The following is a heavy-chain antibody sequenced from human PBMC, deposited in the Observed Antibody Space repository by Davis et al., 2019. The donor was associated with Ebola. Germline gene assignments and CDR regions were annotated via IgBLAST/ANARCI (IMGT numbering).Heavy chain of an antibody. CDR1: GYRFTSYY. D-gene: IGHD3-22*01. CDR2: INPITGGT. Sequence: SVNVSCMASGYRFTSYYMHWVRQAPGQGLEWMGIINPITGGTSYAQNFQVRVNMTRDTSTSTVYMELSSLRSEDTAVYYCAREGGRYYDSSGYVFDIWGQGTMVKVSS. J-gene: IGHJ3*02. V-gene: IGHV1-46*01. CDR3: AREGGRYYDSSGYVFDI.